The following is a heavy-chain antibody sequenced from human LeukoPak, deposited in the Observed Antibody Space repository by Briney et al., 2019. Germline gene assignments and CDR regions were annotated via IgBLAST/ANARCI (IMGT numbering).Heavy chain of an antibody. CDR1: GGSISSGSYY. D-gene: IGHD5-24*01. CDR2: TSTSGST. Sequence: SETLSLTCTISGGSISSGSYYWSWIRQPAGKGLEWIGRTSTSGSTNYNPSLKSRVTISVDTSKNQFSLKLSSLTAADTAVYYCASRRGRYDYWGQGALVTVSS. J-gene: IGHJ4*02. V-gene: IGHV4-61*02. CDR3: ASRRGRYDY.